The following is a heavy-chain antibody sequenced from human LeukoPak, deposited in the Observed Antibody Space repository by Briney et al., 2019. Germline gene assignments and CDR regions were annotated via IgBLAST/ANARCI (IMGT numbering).Heavy chain of an antibody. CDR1: GYTFTGYY. V-gene: IGHV1-18*04. CDR2: ISAYNGNT. Sequence: GASVKVSCKASGYTFTGYYMHWVRQAPGQGLEWMGWISAYNGNTNYAQKLQGRVTMTTDTSTSTAYMELRSLRSDDTAVYYCARDFTTGLDAFDIWGQGTMVTVSS. D-gene: IGHD3-22*01. CDR3: ARDFTTGLDAFDI. J-gene: IGHJ3*02.